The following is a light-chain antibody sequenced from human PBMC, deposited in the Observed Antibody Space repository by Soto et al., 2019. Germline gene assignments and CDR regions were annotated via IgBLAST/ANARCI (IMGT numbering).Light chain of an antibody. CDR2: QDS. CDR3: QAWDSSTVV. CDR1: KLGDKY. Sequence: YEPTQTPSVSVSPGQTASITCSGDKLGDKYVCWYQQKPGQSPVLVIYQDSGRPSGIPERFSGSNSGNTATLTISETQAMDEADYYCQAWDSSTVVFGTGTKVTVL. J-gene: IGLJ1*01. V-gene: IGLV3-1*01.